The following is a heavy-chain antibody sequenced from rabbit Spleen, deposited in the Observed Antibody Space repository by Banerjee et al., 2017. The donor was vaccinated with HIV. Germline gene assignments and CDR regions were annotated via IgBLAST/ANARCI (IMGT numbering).Heavy chain of an antibody. D-gene: IGHD8-1*01. V-gene: IGHV1S7*01. J-gene: IGHJ6*01. Sequence: QLEESGGDLVKPGASLTLTCTASGFSISSYYMNWVRQAPGKGLEWIGYIDPVFGITYYANWVNGRFSISRENAQNTVFLQMTSLTAADTATYFCARDGAGGSYFALWGPGTLVTVS. CDR3: ARDGAGGSYFAL. CDR2: IDPVFGIT. CDR1: GFSISSYY.